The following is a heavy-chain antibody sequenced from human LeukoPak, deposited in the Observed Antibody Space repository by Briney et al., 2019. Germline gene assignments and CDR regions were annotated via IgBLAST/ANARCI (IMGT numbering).Heavy chain of an antibody. J-gene: IGHJ4*02. CDR3: ARGVYIAAAQYGF. V-gene: IGHV4-59*01. CDR1: GGSISTYY. CDR2: IYYSGAT. Sequence: PSETLSLTCTVSGGSISTYYWNWIRQPPGKGLEWIGYIYYSGATNYNPSLKSRVTISVDTSKNQFSLKLSSATAADTAVYYCARGVYIAAAQYGFWGQGTLVTVS. D-gene: IGHD6-13*01.